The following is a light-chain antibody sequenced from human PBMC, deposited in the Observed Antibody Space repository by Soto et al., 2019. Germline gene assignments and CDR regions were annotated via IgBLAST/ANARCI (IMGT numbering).Light chain of an antibody. V-gene: IGLV1-40*01. CDR3: QSYDSTLRGAV. J-gene: IGLJ1*01. CDR2: GNN. Sequence: QSVLTQPPSVSGAPGQRVTISCTGGSSNIGSTYDVHWYQQFPGTAPKLLIYGNNNRPSGVPDRFSGSKSGTSASLAITGLQPGDEADYYCQSYDSTLRGAVFGTGTQLTVL. CDR1: SSNIGSTYD.